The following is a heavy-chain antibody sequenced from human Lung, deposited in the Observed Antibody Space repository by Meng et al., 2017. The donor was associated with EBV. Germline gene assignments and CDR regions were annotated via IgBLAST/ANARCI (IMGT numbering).Heavy chain of an antibody. CDR2: ISTNTGTP. V-gene: IGHV7-4-1*02. CDR3: ARGGNFDP. J-gene: IGHJ5*02. D-gene: IGHD2/OR15-2a*01. CDR1: GYTFSTYT. Sequence: QVRLVQSCSECNKPGASVKVSCKASGYTFSTYTINWVRQAHGRGLEWMGWISTNTGTPTYTQGFTGRFVFSLDTSVSTAYLQISSLKAEDTAVYYCARGGNFDPWGQGTLVTVSS.